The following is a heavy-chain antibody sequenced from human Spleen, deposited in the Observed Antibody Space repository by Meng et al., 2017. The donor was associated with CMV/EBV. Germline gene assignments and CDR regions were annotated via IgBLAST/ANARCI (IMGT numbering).Heavy chain of an antibody. CDR1: GFTFSSYG. V-gene: IGHV3-30*02. CDR2: IWYDGSNK. CDR3: AKDGWGKESPYYFDY. Sequence: GESLKISCAASGFTFSSYGMHWVRQAPGKGLEWVAVIWYDGSNKYYADSVKGRFTISRDNSKNTLSLPMNSLRTEDTAVYYCAKDGWGKESPYYFDYWGQGTLVTVSS. J-gene: IGHJ4*02. D-gene: IGHD2-8*02.